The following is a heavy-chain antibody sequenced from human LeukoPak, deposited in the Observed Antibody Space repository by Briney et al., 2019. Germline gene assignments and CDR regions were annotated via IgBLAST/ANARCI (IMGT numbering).Heavy chain of an antibody. D-gene: IGHD1-26*01. CDR3: ARRWELREGGAFDI. V-gene: IGHV1-18*01. J-gene: IGHJ3*02. CDR2: ISAYNGNT. Sequence: ASVKVSCKASGYTFTSYGISWVRQAPGQGLEWMGWISAYNGNTNYAQKLQGRVTMTPDTSTSTAYMELRSLRSDDTAVYYCARRWELREGGAFDIWGQGTMVTVSS. CDR1: GYTFTSYG.